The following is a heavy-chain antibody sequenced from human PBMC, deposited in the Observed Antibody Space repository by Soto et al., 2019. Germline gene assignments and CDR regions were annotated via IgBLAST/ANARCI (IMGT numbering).Heavy chain of an antibody. CDR1: GFSLSTSGVG. J-gene: IGHJ3*02. CDR2: IYWDDDK. CDR3: ALSFYILVHDAVDI. D-gene: IGHD2-8*02. V-gene: IGHV2-5*02. Sequence: QITLKESGPTLVKPTQTLTLTCTFSGFSLSTSGVGVGWIRQPPGKALEWLALIYWDDDKRYSPSLKSRLSTPTDTLDNQVVLTMTHMAPVDTATYHWALSFYILVHDAVDIWGQGTMVTVSS.